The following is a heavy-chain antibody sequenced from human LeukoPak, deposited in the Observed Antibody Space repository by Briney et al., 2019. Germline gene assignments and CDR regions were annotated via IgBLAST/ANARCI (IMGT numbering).Heavy chain of an antibody. Sequence: ASVKVSCKASGYTFTGYYMHWVRQAPGQGLEWMGWISPYNGNTNYAQKLQGRVTMTTDTSTSTAYMELRSLRSDDTAVYYCARESGIAAPYYWGQGTLVTVSS. J-gene: IGHJ4*02. D-gene: IGHD6-13*01. CDR2: ISPYNGNT. V-gene: IGHV1-18*04. CDR3: ARESGIAAPYY. CDR1: GYTFTGYY.